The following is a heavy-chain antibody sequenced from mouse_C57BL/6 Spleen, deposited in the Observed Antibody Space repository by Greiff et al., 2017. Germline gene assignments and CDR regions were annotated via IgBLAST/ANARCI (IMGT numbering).Heavy chain of an antibody. Sequence: VQLQQSGAELMKPGASVKLSCKATGYTFTGYWIEWVKQRPGHGLEWIGEILPGSGSTNYNEKFKGKATFTADTSSNTAYMQLSSLTTEDSAIYDGARKEIYYYGRSYGFFAYWGQGTTLTVSS. CDR1: GYTFTGYW. D-gene: IGHD1-1*01. J-gene: IGHJ2*01. V-gene: IGHV1-9*01. CDR3: ARKEIYYYGRSYGFFAY. CDR2: ILPGSGST.